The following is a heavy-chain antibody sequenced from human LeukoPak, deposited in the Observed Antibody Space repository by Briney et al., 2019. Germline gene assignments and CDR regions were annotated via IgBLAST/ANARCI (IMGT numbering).Heavy chain of an antibody. V-gene: IGHV4-34*01. CDR2: INHSGST. D-gene: IGHD3-10*01. CDR3: ARDRNSGSYYNGDWFDP. Sequence: SETLSLTCAVYGGSFSGYYWSWIRQPPGKGLEWIGEINHSGSTNYNPSLKSRVTISVDTSKNQFSLKLSSVTAADTAVYYCARDRNSGSYYNGDWFDPWGQGTLVTVSS. CDR1: GGSFSGYY. J-gene: IGHJ5*02.